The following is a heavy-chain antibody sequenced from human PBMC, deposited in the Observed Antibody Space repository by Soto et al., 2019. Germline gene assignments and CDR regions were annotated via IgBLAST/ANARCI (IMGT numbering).Heavy chain of an antibody. D-gene: IGHD3-16*01. V-gene: IGHV4-31*03. Sequence: QVQLQESGPGLVKPSQTLSLTCSVSGGSISGGTDFWSWIRQHPGTGLEWIGYIYSSGSTYYNPSLQGRVTISVDTSSNHFTLELPSVTAADTAVYSCSRAPGGYYFAYWGQGTLVTVSS. CDR3: SRAPGGYYFAY. J-gene: IGHJ4*02. CDR1: GGSISGGTDF. CDR2: IYSSGST.